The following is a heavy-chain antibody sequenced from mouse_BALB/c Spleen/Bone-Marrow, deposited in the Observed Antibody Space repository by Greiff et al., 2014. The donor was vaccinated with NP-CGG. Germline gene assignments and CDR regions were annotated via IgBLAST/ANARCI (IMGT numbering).Heavy chain of an antibody. CDR3: ARGGYDGWYFDV. CDR1: DYSFTSYW. CDR2: IHPSDSET. D-gene: IGHD2-2*01. Sequence: VQLQQSGAELVRPGASVELSCRASDYSFTSYWVNWVKQRPGQGLEWIGMIHPSDSETRLNQKFKDKATLTVDKSSSTAYMQLSSPTSEDSAVYYCARGGYDGWYFDVWGAGTTVTVSS. J-gene: IGHJ1*01. V-gene: IGHV1-74*01.